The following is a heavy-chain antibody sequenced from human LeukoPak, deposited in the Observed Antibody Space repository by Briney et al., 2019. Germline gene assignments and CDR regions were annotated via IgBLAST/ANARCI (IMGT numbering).Heavy chain of an antibody. V-gene: IGHV3-33*01. CDR3: ARDRGVAAHLDY. CDR2: IWFDGTNK. J-gene: IGHJ4*02. CDR1: GFTFSNYG. Sequence: GGSLRLSCAASGFTFSNYGMHWVRQAPGKGLEWVAVIWFDGTNKYYADSVRGRFTISRDNSKNTLYLQMSSLRAEDTAVYYCARDRGVAAHLDYWGQGTLVTVSS. D-gene: IGHD5-12*01.